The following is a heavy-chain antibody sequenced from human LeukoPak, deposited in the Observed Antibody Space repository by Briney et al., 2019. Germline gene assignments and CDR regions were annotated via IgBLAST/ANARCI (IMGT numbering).Heavy chain of an antibody. D-gene: IGHD3-3*01. CDR1: GFTFSSYG. CDR3: AKDAYYDFWSGYYSHSYYFDY. Sequence: GGSLRLSCAASGFTFSSYGMHWVRQAPGKGLEWVAFIRYDGSNKYYADSVKGRFTISRDNSKNTLYLQMNSLRAEDTAVYYCAKDAYYDFWSGYYSHSYYFDYWGQGTLVTVSS. V-gene: IGHV3-30*02. J-gene: IGHJ4*02. CDR2: IRYDGSNK.